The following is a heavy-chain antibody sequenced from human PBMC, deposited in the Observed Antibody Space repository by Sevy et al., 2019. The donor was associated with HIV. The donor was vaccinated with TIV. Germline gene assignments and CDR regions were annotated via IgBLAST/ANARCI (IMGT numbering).Heavy chain of an antibody. D-gene: IGHD3-22*01. J-gene: IGHJ3*02. Sequence: SETLSLTCTVSGGSISSYYWSWIRQPPGKGLEWIGYIYYSGSTNYNPSLKSRVTISVDTSKNQFSLKLSSVTAADTAVYYCARAGYYDSSGYYYSGAFDIWGQGTMVTVSS. CDR1: GGSISSYY. CDR2: IYYSGST. CDR3: ARAGYYDSSGYYYSGAFDI. V-gene: IGHV4-59*13.